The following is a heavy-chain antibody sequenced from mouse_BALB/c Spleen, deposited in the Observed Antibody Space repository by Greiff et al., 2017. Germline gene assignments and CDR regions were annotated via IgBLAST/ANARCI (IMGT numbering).Heavy chain of an antibody. J-gene: IGHJ3*01. CDR3: ASGNWDATY. Sequence: VHLVESGPGLVAPSQTLSITCTVSGFTFTGYGVNWVRQPPGKGLEWLGMIWGDGSKDYNSALKSRLGISKDNSKSQVVLKMNSLQTDDTARYYCASGNWDATYWGQGTLVTVSA. V-gene: IGHV2-6-7*01. D-gene: IGHD4-1*01. CDR2: IWGDGSK. CDR1: GFTFTGYG.